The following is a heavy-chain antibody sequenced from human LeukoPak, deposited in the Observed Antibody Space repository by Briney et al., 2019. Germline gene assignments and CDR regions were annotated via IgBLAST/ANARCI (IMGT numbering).Heavy chain of an antibody. D-gene: IGHD5-12*01. Sequence: SETLSLTCTVSGGSISSSSYYWGWIRQPPGKGLEWIGSIYYSGSTYYNPSLKSRVTITVDTSKNQFSLKLSSVTAADTAVYYCARMYTGDSGFDYWGQGTLVTVSS. CDR2: IYYSGST. CDR3: ARMYTGDSGFDY. CDR1: GGSISSSSYY. V-gene: IGHV4-39*07. J-gene: IGHJ4*02.